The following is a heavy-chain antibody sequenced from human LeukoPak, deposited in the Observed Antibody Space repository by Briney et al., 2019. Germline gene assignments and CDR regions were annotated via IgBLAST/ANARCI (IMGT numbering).Heavy chain of an antibody. CDR1: GFTVSSNY. Sequence: GGSLRLSCTVSGFTVSSNYVIWVRQAPGKGLEWVSVIYSTGSTFYADSVKGRFTTSRDNSKNTVYLQMNSLRPEDTAVYYCARDRGQGWFGHWGQGTLVTVSS. CDR3: ARDRGQGWFGH. D-gene: IGHD3-10*01. J-gene: IGHJ5*02. V-gene: IGHV3-66*03. CDR2: IYSTGST.